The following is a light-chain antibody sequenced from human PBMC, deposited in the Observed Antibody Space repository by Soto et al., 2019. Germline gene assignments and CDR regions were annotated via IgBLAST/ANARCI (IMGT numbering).Light chain of an antibody. CDR2: GAS. J-gene: IGKJ3*01. V-gene: IGKV3-20*01. Sequence: EIVLTQSPGTLSLSPGERAILTCRASQSVTSSYLAWYQQKPGQAPGLLMYGASSRATGIPDRFSGSGSGTDFTLTISRLEPEDFAMYYCHQYGSSPLTFGPGTKVDIK. CDR1: QSVTSSY. CDR3: HQYGSSPLT.